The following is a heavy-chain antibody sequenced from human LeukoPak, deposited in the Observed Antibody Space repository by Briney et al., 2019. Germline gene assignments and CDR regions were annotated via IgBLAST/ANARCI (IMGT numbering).Heavy chain of an antibody. CDR1: GFTFRSYA. CDR2: ISGRGTST. D-gene: IGHD3-22*01. Sequence: GGSLRLSCAASGFTFRSYAMSWVRQAPGKGLEWVLAISGRGTSTYYADSVKGRFTISRDNSKNTLYLQMNSLRAEDTAVYYCEGTYYYDSSDDYWGQGTLVTVSS. V-gene: IGHV3-23*01. J-gene: IGHJ4*02. CDR3: EGTYYYDSSDDY.